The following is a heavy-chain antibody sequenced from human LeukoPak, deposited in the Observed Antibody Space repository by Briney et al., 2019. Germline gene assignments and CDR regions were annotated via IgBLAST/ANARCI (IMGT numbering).Heavy chain of an antibody. CDR1: GFTFTSYA. CDR2: LTGDGNT. Sequence: GESLRLSCAASGFTFTSYAMSWVRRAPGKGLEWVSVLTGDGNTYYADSVKGRFTNSRDDSKNTLFLQMNSLRAEDTAVYFCAKVKWKLIGYFDYWGQGTLVTVSS. V-gene: IGHV3-23*01. D-gene: IGHD1-20*01. J-gene: IGHJ4*02. CDR3: AKVKWKLIGYFDY.